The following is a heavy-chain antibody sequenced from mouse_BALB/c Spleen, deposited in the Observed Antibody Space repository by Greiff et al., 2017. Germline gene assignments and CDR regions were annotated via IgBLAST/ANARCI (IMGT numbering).Heavy chain of an antibody. Sequence: VKLMESGAELVRPGASVKLSCKASGYTFTSYWINWVKQRPGQGLEWIGNIYPSDSYTNYNQKFKDKATLTVDKSSSTAYMQLSSPTSEDSAVYYCTRRVLLRSYAMDYWGQGTSVTVSS. J-gene: IGHJ4*01. CDR2: IYPSDSYT. V-gene: IGHV1-69*02. CDR3: TRRVLLRSYAMDY. CDR1: GYTFTSYW. D-gene: IGHD1-1*01.